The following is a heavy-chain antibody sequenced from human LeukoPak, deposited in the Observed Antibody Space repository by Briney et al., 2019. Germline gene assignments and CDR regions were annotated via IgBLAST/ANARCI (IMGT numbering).Heavy chain of an antibody. CDR3: ARRGDGGRSFDY. D-gene: IGHD4-23*01. V-gene: IGHV3-53*01. J-gene: IGHJ4*02. CDR2: IYSSGST. Sequence: GGSLRLSCAASGFNASNNYMTWVRQAPGKGLEWVSLIYSSGSTYYADSVKGRFTISRDNSKNTLYLQVNSLRAEDTAVYYCARRGDGGRSFDYWGQGTLVTVSS. CDR1: GFNASNNY.